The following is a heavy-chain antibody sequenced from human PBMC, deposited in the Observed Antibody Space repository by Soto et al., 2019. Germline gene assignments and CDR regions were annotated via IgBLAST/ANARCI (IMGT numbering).Heavy chain of an antibody. CDR3: ARTRRGPVRSYFDY. D-gene: IGHD2-15*01. V-gene: IGHV1-2*02. CDR1: GYTFTGYY. J-gene: IGHJ4*02. CDR2: INPNSGGT. Sequence: ASVKVSCKASGYTFTGYYMHWVRQAPGQGLEWMGWINPNSGGTNYAQKFQGRGTMTRDTSISTAYMELSRLRSDDTAVYYCARTRRGPVRSYFDYWGQGTLVTVSS.